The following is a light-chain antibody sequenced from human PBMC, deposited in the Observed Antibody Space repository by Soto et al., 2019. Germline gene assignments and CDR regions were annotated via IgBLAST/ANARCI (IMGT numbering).Light chain of an antibody. CDR1: SSNIGNNA. CDR3: SAWDDSLNVRV. CDR2: YDD. Sequence: QSVLPQPPSVSEAPRQTVTISCSGSSSNIGNNAVNWYQQLPGKAPKLLIYYDDVLPSGVSDRFSGSKSGTSASLAISGLQSEDEGDYYCSAWDDSLNVRVFGGGTKLTVL. V-gene: IGLV1-36*01. J-gene: IGLJ3*02.